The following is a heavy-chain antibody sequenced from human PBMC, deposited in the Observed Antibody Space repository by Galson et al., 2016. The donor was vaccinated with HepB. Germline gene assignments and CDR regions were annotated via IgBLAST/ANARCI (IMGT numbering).Heavy chain of an antibody. J-gene: IGHJ3*01. CDR2: IYHTGAT. CDR3: ATEGSGSNAFEV. Sequence: ETLSLTCTVSGGSLISGGHYWGWIRQPPGKGLEWIGNIYHTGATYYNPSLKSRVTLSIDMSKNQFSLTLSSITAADTAVYYCATEGSGSNAFEVWDEGTMVTVSS. CDR1: GGSLISGGHY. V-gene: IGHV4-39*07. D-gene: IGHD3-10*01.